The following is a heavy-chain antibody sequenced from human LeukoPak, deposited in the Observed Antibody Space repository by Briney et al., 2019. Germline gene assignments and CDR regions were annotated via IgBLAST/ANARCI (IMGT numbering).Heavy chain of an antibody. CDR2: IYYSGRT. Sequence: SETLSLTCTVSGGSISSSTHYWGWIRQPPGKGLEWIGSIYYSGRTYYNPSLKSRVTISVDTSKNQFSLRLSSVTAADTAVYYCERPDQRGYSYGYSAFDIWGQGTMFTVSS. V-gene: IGHV4-39*01. CDR1: GGSISSSTHY. J-gene: IGHJ3*02. CDR3: ERPDQRGYSYGYSAFDI. D-gene: IGHD5-18*01.